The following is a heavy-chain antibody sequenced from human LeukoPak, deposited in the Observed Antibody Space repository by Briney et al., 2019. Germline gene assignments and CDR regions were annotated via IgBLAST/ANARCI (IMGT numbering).Heavy chain of an antibody. Sequence: PGGSLRLSCAASGFTFNNYGMSWVRQAPGKGLEWVSGISGSGGSTYYADSVKGRFTISRDNSKNTLYLQMNSLRAEDTAVYYCARITMSRFDPWGQGTLVTVS. J-gene: IGHJ5*02. CDR1: GFTFNNYG. V-gene: IGHV3-23*01. CDR2: ISGSGGST. D-gene: IGHD3-10*02. CDR3: ARITMSRFDP.